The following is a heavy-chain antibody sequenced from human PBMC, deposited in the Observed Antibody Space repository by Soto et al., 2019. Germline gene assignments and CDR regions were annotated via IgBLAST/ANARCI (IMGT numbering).Heavy chain of an antibody. CDR3: ARTYYDFWSGYPTPGMDV. CDR1: GGSLSNYY. D-gene: IGHD3-3*01. V-gene: IGHV4-59*08. Sequence: PSETLSLTCTVSGGSLSNYYWSWIRQPPGKGLEWTGYIYYSGSTNYNPSLKSRVTISVDTSKNQFSLKLSSVTAADTAVYYCARTYYDFWSGYPTPGMDVWGQGTTVTVSS. CDR2: IYYSGST. J-gene: IGHJ6*02.